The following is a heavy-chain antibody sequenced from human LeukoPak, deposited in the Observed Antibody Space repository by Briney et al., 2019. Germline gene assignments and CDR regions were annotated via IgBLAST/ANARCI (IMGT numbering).Heavy chain of an antibody. Sequence: SETLSLTRTVSGGSISSSSYYWGWLRQPPGKGLEWIGRIYTSGSTNYNPSLKSRVTMSVDTSKNQFSLKLSSVTAADTAVYYCARYECSGGSCYVDYWGQGTLVTVSS. V-gene: IGHV4-61*05. CDR3: ARYECSGGSCYVDY. CDR2: IYTSGST. D-gene: IGHD2-15*01. J-gene: IGHJ4*02. CDR1: GGSISSSSYY.